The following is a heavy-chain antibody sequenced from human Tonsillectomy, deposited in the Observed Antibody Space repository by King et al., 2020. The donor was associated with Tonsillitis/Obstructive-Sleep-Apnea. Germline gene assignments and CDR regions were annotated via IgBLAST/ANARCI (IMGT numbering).Heavy chain of an antibody. CDR3: ARPDMTTHWYFDL. D-gene: IGHD4-11*01. J-gene: IGHJ2*01. V-gene: IGHV3-21*01. CDR2: ISSSSSYI. Sequence: VQLVESGGGLVKPGGSLRLSCAASGFTFSRYRMSWVRQAPGKGLEWVSSISSSSSYIYYGDSVKGRFTISRDNAKNSLYLQMNSLRAEDTAVYYCARPDMTTHWYFDLWGHGTLVTVSS. CDR1: GFTFSRYR.